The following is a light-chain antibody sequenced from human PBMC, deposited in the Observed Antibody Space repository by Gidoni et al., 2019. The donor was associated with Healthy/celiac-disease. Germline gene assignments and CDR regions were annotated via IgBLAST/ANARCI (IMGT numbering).Light chain of an antibody. CDR2: WAS. V-gene: IGKV4-1*01. CDR1: QSVLYSSNNKNY. J-gene: IGKJ2*01. CDR3: QQYYSTPPYT. Sequence: QSVLYSSNNKNYLAWYQQKPGQPPKLLIYWASTRESGVPDRFSGSGSGTDFTLTISSLQAEDVAVYYCQQYYSTPPYTFGQGTKLEIK.